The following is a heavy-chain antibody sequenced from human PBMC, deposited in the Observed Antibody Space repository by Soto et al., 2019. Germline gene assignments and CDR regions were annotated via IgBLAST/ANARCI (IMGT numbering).Heavy chain of an antibody. Sequence: ASVKVSCKVSGYTLTELSMHWVRQAPGKGLEWMGGFDPEDGETIYAQKFQGRVTMTEDTSTDTAYMELSSLRSEGTAVDYCATASPELRFLEWLYAPFDYWGQGTLVTVSS. V-gene: IGHV1-24*01. J-gene: IGHJ4*02. CDR1: GYTLTELS. D-gene: IGHD3-3*01. CDR2: FDPEDGET. CDR3: ATASPELRFLEWLYAPFDY.